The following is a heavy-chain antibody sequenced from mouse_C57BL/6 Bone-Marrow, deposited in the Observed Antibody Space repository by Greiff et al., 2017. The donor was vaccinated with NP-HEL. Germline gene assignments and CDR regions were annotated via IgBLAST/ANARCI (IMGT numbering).Heavy chain of an antibody. CDR2: ISYDGSN. J-gene: IGHJ3*01. V-gene: IGHV3-6*01. D-gene: IGHD3-1*01. Sequence: EVKLMESGPGLVKPSQSLSLTCSVTGYSITSGYYWNWIRQFPGNKLEWMGYISYDGSNNYNPSLKNRISITCDTSKNQFFLKLNSVTTEDTATYYCAREGALAYWGQGTLVTVSA. CDR1: GYSITSGYY. CDR3: AREGALAY.